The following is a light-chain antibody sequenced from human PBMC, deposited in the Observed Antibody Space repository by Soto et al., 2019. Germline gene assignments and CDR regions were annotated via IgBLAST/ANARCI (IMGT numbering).Light chain of an antibody. CDR3: QQYKIWPRA. J-gene: IGKJ3*01. CDR1: QSVGSS. CDR2: GAY. Sequence: EILMTQSPATLSVSPGEGATLSCRASQSVGSSVVWFQQKPGQAPRLLVYGAYTRATGIPARFSGSGSGTEFTLTISSLESEDFAVYYCQQYKIWPRAFGPGTKVDFK. V-gene: IGKV3-15*01.